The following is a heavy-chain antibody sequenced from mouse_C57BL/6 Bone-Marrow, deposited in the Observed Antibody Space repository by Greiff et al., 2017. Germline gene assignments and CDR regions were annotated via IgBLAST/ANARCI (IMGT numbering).Heavy chain of an antibody. D-gene: IGHD3-2*01. CDR2: SLRGSGST. V-gene: IGHV1-9*01. CDR3: ERGDSDFDY. Sequence: VQLQQSGAELMKPGASVKLSCTATGYTFTGYWIEWVKQRPGHGLEWIGESLRGSGSTNYNENFKGKTTFTADTSANPAYMQISRLTTEDSANYYCERGDSDFDYWGQGTTLTVSA. J-gene: IGHJ2*01. CDR1: GYTFTGYW.